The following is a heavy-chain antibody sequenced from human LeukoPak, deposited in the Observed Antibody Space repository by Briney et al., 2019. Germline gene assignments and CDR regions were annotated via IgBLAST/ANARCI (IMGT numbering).Heavy chain of an antibody. CDR2: ISSSSSYI. Sequence: PGGSLRLSCAASGFTFSSYSMNWVRQAPGKGLEWVSSISSSSSYIYYADSVKGRFTISRDNAKNSLYLQTNSLRAEDTAVYYCARGEYYDFWSGYFDYWGQGTLVTVSS. J-gene: IGHJ4*02. CDR1: GFTFSSYS. V-gene: IGHV3-21*01. D-gene: IGHD3-3*01. CDR3: ARGEYYDFWSGYFDY.